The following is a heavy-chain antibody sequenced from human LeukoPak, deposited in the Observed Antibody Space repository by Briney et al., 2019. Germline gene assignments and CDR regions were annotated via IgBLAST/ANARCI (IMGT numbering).Heavy chain of an antibody. Sequence: GGSLRLSCAASGFTFSSYWMSWVRQAPGKGLEWVANIKQDGSEKYYVDSVKGRFTISRDNAKNSLYLQMNSLRAEDTAVYYCARVRYYDFWCGYYSNYYYYYMDVWGKGTTVTVSS. D-gene: IGHD3-3*01. CDR2: IKQDGSEK. CDR1: GFTFSSYW. V-gene: IGHV3-7*01. CDR3: ARVRYYDFWCGYYSNYYYYYMDV. J-gene: IGHJ6*03.